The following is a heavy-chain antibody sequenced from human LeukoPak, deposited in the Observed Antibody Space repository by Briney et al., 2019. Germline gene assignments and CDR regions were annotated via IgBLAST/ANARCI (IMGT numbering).Heavy chain of an antibody. Sequence: PSETLSLTCTVSGGSISSGDYYWSWIRQPPGKGLEWIGYIYYSGSTYYNPSLKSRVTISVDTSKNQFSLKLSSVTAADTAVYYCARVRADYYDSSGYPRGWFDPWGQGTLVTVSS. CDR2: IYYSGST. J-gene: IGHJ5*02. D-gene: IGHD3-22*01. CDR3: ARVRADYYDSSGYPRGWFDP. V-gene: IGHV4-30-4*01. CDR1: GGSISSGDYY.